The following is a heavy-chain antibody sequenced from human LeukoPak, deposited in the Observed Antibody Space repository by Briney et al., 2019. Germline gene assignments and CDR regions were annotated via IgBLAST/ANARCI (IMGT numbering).Heavy chain of an antibody. CDR2: IIPIFGIA. V-gene: IGHV1-69*04. D-gene: IGHD4-17*01. J-gene: IGHJ6*02. CDR1: GGTFSSYA. CDR3: ARGTVTNRKIRPEYYYYGMDV. Sequence: GASVKVSCKASGGTFSSYAISWVRQAPGQGLEWMGRIIPIFGIANYAPKFQGRVTITADKSTSTAYMELNSLRSEDTAVYYCARGTVTNRKIRPEYYYYGMDVWGQGTTVTVSS.